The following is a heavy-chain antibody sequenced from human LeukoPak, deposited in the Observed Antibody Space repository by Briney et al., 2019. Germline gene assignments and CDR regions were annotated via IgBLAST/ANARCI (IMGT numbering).Heavy chain of an antibody. D-gene: IGHD6-19*01. V-gene: IGHV1-46*01. Sequence: ASVKVSCKASGYTFLNYWIQWVRQAPGQGLEWMGMIKPSGGDTTYAQKFQGRVTMTRDTSTNTVHMEVYSLRSEDTAVYYCAKVTAVAGFDPWGQGTLVTVSS. J-gene: IGHJ5*02. CDR2: IKPSGGDT. CDR1: GYTFLNYW. CDR3: AKVTAVAGFDP.